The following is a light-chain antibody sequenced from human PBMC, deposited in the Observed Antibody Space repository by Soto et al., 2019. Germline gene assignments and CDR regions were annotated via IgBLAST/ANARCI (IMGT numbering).Light chain of an antibody. V-gene: IGKV3-20*01. J-gene: IGKJ1*01. CDR3: QQYGSSRT. Sequence: IVMKECPTTLSVSPGERATRSCRASQSVSSTYLIWYQQKPGQAPRLLIYGASSRATGIPDRFSGSGSGTDFTLTISRLEPEDFAVYYCQQYGSSRTFGQGTKVDI. CDR2: GAS. CDR1: QSVSSTY.